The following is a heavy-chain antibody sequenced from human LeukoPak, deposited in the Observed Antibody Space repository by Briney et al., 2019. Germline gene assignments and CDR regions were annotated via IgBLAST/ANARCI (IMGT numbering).Heavy chain of an antibody. CDR3: AKAPYPYYYYGMDV. J-gene: IGHJ6*02. V-gene: IGHV3-30*18. CDR1: GFTFSSYG. CDR2: ISYDGSNK. Sequence: GKSLRLSCAASGFTFSSYGMHWVRQAPGKGLEWVAVISYDGSNKYYADSVKGRFTISRDNSKNTLYLQMNSLRAEDTAVYYCAKAPYPYYYYGMDVWGQGTTVTVSS.